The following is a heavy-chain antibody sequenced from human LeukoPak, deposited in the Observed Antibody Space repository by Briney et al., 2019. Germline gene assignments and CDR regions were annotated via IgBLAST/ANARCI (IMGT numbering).Heavy chain of an antibody. Sequence: SETLSLTCSVSGGSITSYYWSWIPQTPGKGLEWIGYIRYTGTTNYNPSLKSRVTISADTSKNQFSLSLTSVTAADTAVYYCARYCYVLTAYNLPGFDSWGQGTLVSVSS. J-gene: IGHJ5*01. D-gene: IGHD3-16*01. V-gene: IGHV4-59*08. CDR1: GGSITSYY. CDR3: ARYCYVLTAYNLPGFDS. CDR2: IRYTGTT.